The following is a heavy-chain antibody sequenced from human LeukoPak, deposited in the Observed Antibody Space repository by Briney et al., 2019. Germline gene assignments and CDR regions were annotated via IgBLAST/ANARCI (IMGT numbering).Heavy chain of an antibody. CDR1: GFTLSNYA. D-gene: IGHD3-9*01. V-gene: IGHV3-23*01. CDR3: VKRGEYDVLTGYYDPDY. J-gene: IGHJ4*02. Sequence: PGAALRLLCAASGFTLSNYAMSWVRQAPGKGLQWGSAITGSGGGTYYADSVKGRFTISRENFKNRLYLHVNSLRAEDKAVYHCVKRGEYDVLTGYYDPDYWRQGTMVTVCS. CDR2: ITGSGGGT.